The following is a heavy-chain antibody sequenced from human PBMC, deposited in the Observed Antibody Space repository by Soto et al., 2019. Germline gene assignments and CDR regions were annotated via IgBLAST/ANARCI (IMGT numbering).Heavy chain of an antibody. D-gene: IGHD6-25*01. V-gene: IGHV4-59*01. Sequence: SETLSLTCTVSGGSISSYYWSWIRQPPGKGLEWIGYIYYSGSTNYNPSLKSRVTISVDTSKNQFSLKLSSVTAADTAVYYCARESGHGSRRLDYWGQGTLVTVSS. CDR3: ARESGHGSRRLDY. J-gene: IGHJ4*02. CDR2: IYYSGST. CDR1: GGSISSYY.